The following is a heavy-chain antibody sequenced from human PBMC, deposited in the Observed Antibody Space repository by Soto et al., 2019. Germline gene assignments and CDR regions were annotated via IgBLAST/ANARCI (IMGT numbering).Heavy chain of an antibody. CDR1: GYIFINQW. Sequence: GESLKISCKASGYIFINQWITWVRQMPGKGLEWMGNIDPSDSYTNYSPSFQGHVTISVDKSIRTAYLQWTSLKTSDTAIYYCASGRWNLHFHYWGHGSLVTVSS. CDR3: ASGRWNLHFHY. CDR2: IDPSDSYT. D-gene: IGHD2-15*01. J-gene: IGHJ4*01. V-gene: IGHV5-10-1*01.